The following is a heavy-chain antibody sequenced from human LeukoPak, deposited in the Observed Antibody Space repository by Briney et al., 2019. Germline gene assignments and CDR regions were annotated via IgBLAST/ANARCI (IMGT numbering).Heavy chain of an antibody. Sequence: PSETLSLTCTVSGGSISSHYWSWVRQTPGKGLEWVSGISGSGGSTYYADSVTGRFTISRDNSKNTLYLQMDSLRPEDTAVYYCAKGITMIVVVTEYFQHWGQGTLVTVSS. D-gene: IGHD3-22*01. J-gene: IGHJ1*01. CDR3: AKGITMIVVVTEYFQH. CDR1: GGSISSHY. CDR2: ISGSGGST. V-gene: IGHV3-23*01.